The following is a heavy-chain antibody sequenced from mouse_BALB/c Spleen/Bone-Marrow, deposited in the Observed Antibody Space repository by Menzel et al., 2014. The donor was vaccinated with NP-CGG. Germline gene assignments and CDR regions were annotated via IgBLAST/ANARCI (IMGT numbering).Heavy chain of an antibody. D-gene: IGHD2-4*01. Sequence: EVKLVESGGGLVQPGGSLKLSCAAFGFSFSGYGMSWVRQTPDKRLELVATINSNGGSTYYSDSVKGRFTISRDNAKNTLYLQMSSLKSEDTAMYYCARGYDYDSWFAYWGQGTLVTVPA. CDR3: ARGYDYDSWFAY. CDR2: INSNGGST. CDR1: GFSFSGYG. V-gene: IGHV5-6-3*01. J-gene: IGHJ3*01.